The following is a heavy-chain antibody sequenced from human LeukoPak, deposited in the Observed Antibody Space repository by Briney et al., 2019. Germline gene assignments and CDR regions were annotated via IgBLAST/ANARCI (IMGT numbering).Heavy chain of an antibody. D-gene: IGHD3-9*01. V-gene: IGHV4-59*01. CDR1: GGSISSYY. CDR3: ARGAYYDILTGYYSFHYMDV. CDR2: IYYSGST. Sequence: PSETLSLTCTVSGGSISSYYWSWIRQPPGKGLEWIGYIYYSGSTNYNPSLKSRVTISADTSKNQFSLKLSSVTAADTAVYYCARGAYYDILTGYYSFHYMDVWGKGTTVTISS. J-gene: IGHJ6*03.